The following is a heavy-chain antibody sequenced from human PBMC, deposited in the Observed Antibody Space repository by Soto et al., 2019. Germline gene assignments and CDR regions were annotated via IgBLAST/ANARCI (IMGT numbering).Heavy chain of an antibody. D-gene: IGHD3-3*01. Sequence: PSQTLSLTCAISGDSVSSNSAAWNWKRQTPSRGLEGLGRTYYRSKWYNYYAVSVKSRITINPDTSKNQFSLQLNSVTPEDTAVYYCARSAGWHYDFWRPSDAFDIWGQGTMVTVSS. CDR2: TYYRSKWYN. CDR1: GDSVSSNSAA. CDR3: ARSAGWHYDFWRPSDAFDI. J-gene: IGHJ3*02. V-gene: IGHV6-1*01.